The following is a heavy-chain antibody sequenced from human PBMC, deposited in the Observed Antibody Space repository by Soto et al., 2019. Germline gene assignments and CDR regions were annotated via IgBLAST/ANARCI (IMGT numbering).Heavy chain of an antibody. Sequence: QLQLQESGPGLGKPSETLSLTCSVSGGSISSSSYYWGWIRQPPGKGLEWIGNIYYNGNTYYNPSLKSRVTISVITSKNQFSLTLTSMTAADTAVYYCAKCGYSFTYLPFDSWGQGTLVAVSS. J-gene: IGHJ4*02. D-gene: IGHD5-18*01. CDR2: IYYNGNT. V-gene: IGHV4-39*01. CDR1: GGSISSSSYY. CDR3: AKCGYSFTYLPFDS.